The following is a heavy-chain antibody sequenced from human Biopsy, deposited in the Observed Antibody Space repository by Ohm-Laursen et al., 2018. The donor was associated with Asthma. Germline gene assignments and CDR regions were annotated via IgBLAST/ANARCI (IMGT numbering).Heavy chain of an antibody. CDR3: ARGYSGSDRIVYYYSGLEV. V-gene: IGHV1-69*13. CDR1: GGTFSSNS. D-gene: IGHD5-12*01. CDR2: IIPIFGPI. Sequence: SVKVSCKASGGTFSSNSINWVRQAPGQGLEWMGRIIPIFGPINYAQRFQGRVTTSADDSTSTAYMELSSLSSEDTAVYYCARGYSGSDRIVYYYSGLEVWGQGTTVTVSS. J-gene: IGHJ6*02.